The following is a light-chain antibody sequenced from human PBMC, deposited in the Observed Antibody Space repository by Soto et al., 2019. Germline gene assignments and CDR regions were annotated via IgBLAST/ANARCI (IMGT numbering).Light chain of an antibody. CDR1: QSVSSS. J-gene: IGKJ1*01. CDR2: GAS. Sequence: EIVMTQSPATLSVSPGERATLSCRASQSVSSSLAWYQQKPGQAPRLLIYGASTRATGIPARFSGSGSGTEFTLTISSLQSEDSAVYYCQQYHSWPAFGQGTKVDIK. V-gene: IGKV3-15*01. CDR3: QQYHSWPA.